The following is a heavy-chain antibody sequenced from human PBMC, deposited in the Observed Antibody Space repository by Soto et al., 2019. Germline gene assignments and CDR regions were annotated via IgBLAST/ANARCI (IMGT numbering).Heavy chain of an antibody. CDR2: IYSGGST. V-gene: IGHV3-53*01. J-gene: IGHJ5*02. CDR1: GFTVSSNY. D-gene: IGHD2-8*01. Sequence: GGSLRLSCAVSGFTVSSNYMSWVRQPPGKGPEWVSDIYSGGSTYYADSVKGRFTISRDNSKNTLYLQMNSLRAEDTAVYYCARERDGHNPNWFDLWGQGTLVT. CDR3: ARERDGHNPNWFDL.